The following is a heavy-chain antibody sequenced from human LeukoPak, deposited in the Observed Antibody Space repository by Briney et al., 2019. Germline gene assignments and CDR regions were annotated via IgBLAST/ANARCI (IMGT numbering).Heavy chain of an antibody. D-gene: IGHD2-15*01. J-gene: IGHJ6*03. Sequence: ASVKVSCKASGYTLTSYYMHWVRQAPGQGLEWMGIINPSGGSTSYAQKFQGRVTMTRDTSTSTVYMELSSLRSEDTAVYYCARDQGGSRIYYYYNYMDVWGKGTTVTVSS. CDR3: ARDQGGSRIYYYYNYMDV. V-gene: IGHV1-46*01. CDR2: INPSGGST. CDR1: GYTLTSYY.